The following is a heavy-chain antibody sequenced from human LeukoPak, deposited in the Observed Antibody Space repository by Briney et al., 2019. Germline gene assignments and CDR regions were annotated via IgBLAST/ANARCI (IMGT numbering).Heavy chain of an antibody. D-gene: IGHD3-10*01. CDR1: GGSISSGGYS. Sequence: SETLSLTCAVSGGSISSGGYSWSWIRQPPGKGLEWIGYIYHSGSTYYKPSLKSRVTISVDRSKNQFSLKLSSVTAADTAVYYCARAMVRGVISQGLNPYFDYWGQGTLVTVSS. V-gene: IGHV4-30-2*01. CDR2: IYHSGST. J-gene: IGHJ4*02. CDR3: ARAMVRGVISQGLNPYFDY.